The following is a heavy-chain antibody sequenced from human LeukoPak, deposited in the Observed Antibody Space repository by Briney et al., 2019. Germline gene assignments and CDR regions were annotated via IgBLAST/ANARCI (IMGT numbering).Heavy chain of an antibody. CDR2: ISGSGGST. J-gene: IGHJ4*02. CDR1: GFTFSSYA. D-gene: IGHD4-17*01. Sequence: GGSLRLSCAASGFTFSSYAMSWVRQAPGKGLEWVSAISGSGGSTYYADSVKGRFTISRDNSKNTLYLQMNSPRAEDTAVYYCAKFGLDYGDYPYFDYWGQGTLVTVSS. V-gene: IGHV3-23*01. CDR3: AKFGLDYGDYPYFDY.